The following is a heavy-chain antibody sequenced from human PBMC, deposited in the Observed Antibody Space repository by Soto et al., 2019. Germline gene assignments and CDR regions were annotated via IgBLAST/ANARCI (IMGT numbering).Heavy chain of an antibody. J-gene: IGHJ5*02. CDR2: ISGSGGST. D-gene: IGHD2-2*01. CDR1: GFTFSSYA. CDR3: AKDEKYQLLRPVFDP. V-gene: IGHV3-23*01. Sequence: GGSLRLSCAASGFTFSSYAMSWVRQAPGKGLEWVSAISGSGGSTYYADSVKGRFTISRDNSKNTLYLQMNSLRAEDTAVYYCAKDEKYQLLRPVFDPWGQGTLVTVSS.